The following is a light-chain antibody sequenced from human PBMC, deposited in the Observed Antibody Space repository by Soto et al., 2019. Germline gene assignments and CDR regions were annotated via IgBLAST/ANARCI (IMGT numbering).Light chain of an antibody. CDR1: QSISSNY. CDR3: QQYGSSPLYS. CDR2: GAS. J-gene: IGKJ2*03. V-gene: IGKV3-20*01. Sequence: EIVLTQSPSTLSLSPGERATLSCRASQSISSNYFAWYQQKPGQAPRLLIFGASTRATGIPDRFSGSGSGTDFTLTISRLEPEDFAVYYCQQYGSSPLYSFGQGTKVEIK.